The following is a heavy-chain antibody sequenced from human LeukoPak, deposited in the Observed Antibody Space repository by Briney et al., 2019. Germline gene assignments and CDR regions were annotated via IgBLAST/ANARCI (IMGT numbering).Heavy chain of an antibody. J-gene: IGHJ4*02. D-gene: IGHD1-26*01. V-gene: IGHV1-69*13. Sequence: GASVKVSCKASGGTFSSYAISWVRQAPGQGLEWMGGIIPIFGTANYAQKFQGRVTITADESTSTAYMELSSLRSEDTAVYYCATVGKVYYFDYWGQGTLVTVSS. CDR3: ATVGKVYYFDY. CDR2: IIPIFGTA. CDR1: GGTFSSYA.